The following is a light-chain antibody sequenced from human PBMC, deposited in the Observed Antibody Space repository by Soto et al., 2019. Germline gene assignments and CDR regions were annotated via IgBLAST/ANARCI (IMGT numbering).Light chain of an antibody. CDR3: SSYTATNTLVV. Sequence: QSALTQPPSASGSPGQSVTISCTGTFSDVGGYKFVSWYQQHPGKVPKLMIYEVNKRPSGVPDRFSGSKSGNTASLTVSGLQAEDEAAYYCSSYTATNTLVVFGTGTKLTVL. J-gene: IGLJ1*01. V-gene: IGLV2-8*01. CDR2: EVN. CDR1: FSDVGGYKF.